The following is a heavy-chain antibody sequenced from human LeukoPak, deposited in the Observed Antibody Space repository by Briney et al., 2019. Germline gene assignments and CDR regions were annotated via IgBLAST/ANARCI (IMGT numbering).Heavy chain of an antibody. D-gene: IGHD3-3*01. V-gene: IGHV4-38-2*01. J-gene: IGHJ4*02. CDR2: IYHSGST. Sequence: SETLSLTCAVSGYSISSGYYWGWIRQPPGKGLEWIGSIYHSGSTYYNPSLKSRVTISVDTSKNQFSLKLSSVIAADTAVYYCARAYDFWSGYYLDYWGQGTLVTVSS. CDR1: GYSISSGYY. CDR3: ARAYDFWSGYYLDY.